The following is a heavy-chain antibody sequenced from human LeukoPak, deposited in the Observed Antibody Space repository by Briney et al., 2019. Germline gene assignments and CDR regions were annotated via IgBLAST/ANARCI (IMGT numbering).Heavy chain of an antibody. V-gene: IGHV1-2*02. J-gene: IGHJ4*02. Sequence: ASVKASCKASGYTFTGYYMHWVRQAPGQGLDWMGWINPNSGGTTYAQKFQGRVTMTRDTSISTAYMELSGLGSDDTAVYYCARIVSHYSDTSGYYYFDYWGQGTLVTVSS. CDR1: GYTFTGYY. D-gene: IGHD3-22*01. CDR3: ARIVSHYSDTSGYYYFDY. CDR2: INPNSGGT.